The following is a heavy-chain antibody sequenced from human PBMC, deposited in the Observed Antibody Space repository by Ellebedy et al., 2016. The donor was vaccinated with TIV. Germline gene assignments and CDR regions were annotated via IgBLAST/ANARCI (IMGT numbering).Heavy chain of an antibody. J-gene: IGHJ5*02. CDR3: AKSLGKGDYSSVS. D-gene: IGHD4-17*01. CDR2: ITGSGRNT. V-gene: IGHV3-23*01. Sequence: GESLKISCAASGFTFSNYAMTWVRQAPGQGLEWVSVITGSGRNTYYADSVKGRFTISRDNSKNMVYLQMNSLRVDDTAVYYCAKSLGKGDYSSVSWGQGILVTVSS. CDR1: GFTFSNYA.